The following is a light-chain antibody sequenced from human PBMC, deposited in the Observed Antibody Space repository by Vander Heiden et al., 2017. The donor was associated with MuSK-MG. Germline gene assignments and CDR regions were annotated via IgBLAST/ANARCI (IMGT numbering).Light chain of an antibody. Sequence: DIQMTQPPSSLSASVGDRVTITCRASESISSYLNWYQQKPGKAPKVLIYAASRLQSGVPPRFSGNGSGTDFTLTITGLHPEDCATYYCQQGFSAFWTFGQGTKVEV. CDR3: QQGFSAFWT. J-gene: IGKJ1*01. CDR2: AAS. V-gene: IGKV1-39*01. CDR1: ESISSY.